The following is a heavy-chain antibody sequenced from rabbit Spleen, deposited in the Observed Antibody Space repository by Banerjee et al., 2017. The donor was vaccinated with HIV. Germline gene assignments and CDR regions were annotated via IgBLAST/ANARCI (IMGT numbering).Heavy chain of an antibody. D-gene: IGHD8-1*01. CDR3: ARDTGSSFSSYGMDL. CDR1: GFSFSSSYY. CDR2: INTGTGSA. Sequence: QEHLVESGGGLVQPEGSLTLTCTASGFSFSSSYYMCWVRQAPGKGLEWIGCINTGTGSAYYATWAKGRFTISRTSSTAVTLEMPSLTAADTATYFCARDTGSSFSSYGMDLWGQGTLVTVS. V-gene: IGHV1S45*01. J-gene: IGHJ6*01.